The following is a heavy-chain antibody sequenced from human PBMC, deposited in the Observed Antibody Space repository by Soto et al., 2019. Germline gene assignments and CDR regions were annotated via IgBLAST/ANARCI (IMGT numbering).Heavy chain of an antibody. CDR1: GGSVSSGSYY. D-gene: IGHD4-4*01. J-gene: IGHJ6*02. CDR2: IYYSGTT. CDR3: ARTYCTTTACQAHGIDV. Sequence: SETLSLTCTVSGGSVSSGSYYWTWIRQPPGKGLEWLGYIYYSGTTNYNPPLKSRITISVDTSGNQSSLKLSSMTAADTAVYFCARTYCTTTACQAHGIDVWGQGTTVTVSS. V-gene: IGHV4-61*01.